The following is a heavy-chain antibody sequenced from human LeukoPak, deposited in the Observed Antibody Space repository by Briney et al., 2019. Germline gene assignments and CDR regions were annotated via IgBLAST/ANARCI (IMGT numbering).Heavy chain of an antibody. J-gene: IGHJ3*02. CDR1: GDSISSGDYY. CDR3: PRGPYSYDSSGAFDI. V-gene: IGHV4-61*02. CDR2: ISSSGST. D-gene: IGHD3-22*01. Sequence: SETLSLTCTVSGDSISSGDYYWSWIRQPAGKGLEWIGRISSSGSTNYNPSLKSRVTISVDTSKNQFSLKLSSVTAADTAVYFCPRGPYSYDSSGAFDIWGQGTMVTVSS.